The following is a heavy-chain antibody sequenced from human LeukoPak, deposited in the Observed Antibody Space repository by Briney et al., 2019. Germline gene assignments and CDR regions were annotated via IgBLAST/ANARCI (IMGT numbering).Heavy chain of an antibody. D-gene: IGHD3-3*01. V-gene: IGHV1-46*01. CDR1: GYTFTNFD. J-gene: IGHJ4*02. CDR3: ARDSRGRVRSTSY. Sequence: ASVKVSCKASGYTFTNFDINWVRQAPGQGLEWMGIINPSGGSTSYAQKFQGRVTMTRDTSTSTVYMELSSLRSEDTAVYYCARDSRGRVRSTSYWGQGTLVTVSS. CDR2: INPSGGST.